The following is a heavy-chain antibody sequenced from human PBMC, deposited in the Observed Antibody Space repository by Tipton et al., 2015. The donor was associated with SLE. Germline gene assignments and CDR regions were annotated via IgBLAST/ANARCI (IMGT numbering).Heavy chain of an antibody. CDR3: ARFIAAAGILY. CDR2: IYYSGST. CDR1: GGSISTTDHY. J-gene: IGHJ4*02. V-gene: IGHV4-61*05. Sequence: TLSLTCSVSGGSISTTDHYWGWIRQPPGKGLEWIGYIYYSGSTNYNPSLKSRVTISVDTSKNQFSLKLSSVTAADTAVYYCARFIAAAGILYWGQGTLVTVSS. D-gene: IGHD6-13*01.